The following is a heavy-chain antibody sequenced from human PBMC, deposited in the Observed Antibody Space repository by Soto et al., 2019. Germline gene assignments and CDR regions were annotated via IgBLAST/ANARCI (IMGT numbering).Heavy chain of an antibody. CDR1: GFTFSSYA. J-gene: IGHJ6*02. D-gene: IGHD1-1*01. V-gene: IGHV3-30-3*01. CDR2: ISYDGSNQ. Sequence: QVQLVESGGGVVQPGRSLRLSCAASGFTFSSYAMHWVRQAPGKGLEWVAVISYDGSNQYYADSVKGRFTISRDNSKNTLYLQMNSQRAEDTAVYYCARDRLRYNWNDFPYYYYGMDVWGQGTTVTVSS. CDR3: ARDRLRYNWNDFPYYYYGMDV.